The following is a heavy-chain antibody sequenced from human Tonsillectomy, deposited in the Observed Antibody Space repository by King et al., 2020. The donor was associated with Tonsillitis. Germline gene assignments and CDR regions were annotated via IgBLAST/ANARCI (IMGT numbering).Heavy chain of an antibody. Sequence: QLQESGPGVVKPSETLSLTCTVSGGSISGGDHYLAWIRQPPGKGLGWSGYMYHSGAPFYNPSLKSRITISRGPSENRFSLKLISVTAADTAVYFCARYVSGSFDCWGQGALVTVSS. CDR2: MYHSGAP. CDR3: ARYVSGSFDC. D-gene: IGHD1-26*01. CDR1: GGSISGGDHY. J-gene: IGHJ4*02. V-gene: IGHV4-39*01.